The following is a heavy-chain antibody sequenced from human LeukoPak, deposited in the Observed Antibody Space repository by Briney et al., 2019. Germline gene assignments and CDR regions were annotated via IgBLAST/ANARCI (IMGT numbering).Heavy chain of an antibody. D-gene: IGHD5-12*01. V-gene: IGHV4-59*08. J-gene: IGHJ4*02. Sequence: SETLSLTCTVSGGSISNYYWSGIRQPPGKGLEWFGYISYSGSTNYNPSLKSRVTISVDTSKNQFSLKLSSVTAADTAVYYCASLWGSGSGPPKYYFDYWGQGTLVTVSS. CDR2: ISYSGST. CDR3: ASLWGSGSGPPKYYFDY. CDR1: GGSISNYY.